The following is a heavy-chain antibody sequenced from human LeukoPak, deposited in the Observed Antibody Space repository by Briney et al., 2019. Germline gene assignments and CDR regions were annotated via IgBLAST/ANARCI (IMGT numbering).Heavy chain of an antibody. D-gene: IGHD3-22*01. CDR3: ATSLHYYDSSTIDY. CDR2: IYSGGST. CDR1: RFTVSSNY. Sequence: GGSLRLSCAASRFTVSSNYMSWVRQAPGKGLEWVSVIYSGGSTYYADSVKGRFTISRDNSKNTLYLQMNSLRAEDTAVYYSATSLHYYDSSTIDYWGQGTLVTVSS. J-gene: IGHJ4*02. V-gene: IGHV3-53*01.